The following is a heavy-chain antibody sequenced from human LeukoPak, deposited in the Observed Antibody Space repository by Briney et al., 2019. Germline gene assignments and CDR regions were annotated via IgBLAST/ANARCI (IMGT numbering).Heavy chain of an antibody. D-gene: IGHD3/OR15-3a*01. V-gene: IGHV1-8*01. CDR1: GYTFTSYD. J-gene: IGHJ6*02. CDR3: ARGHRTLGRPYYYYGMDV. CDR2: MNPNSGNT. Sequence: ASVTVSFKASGYTFTSYDINWVRQAAGQGLEGMGWMNPNSGNTGYAQKFQGRVTMTRNTSISTAYMELSSLRSEDTAVYYCARGHRTLGRPYYYYGMDVWGQGTTVTVSS.